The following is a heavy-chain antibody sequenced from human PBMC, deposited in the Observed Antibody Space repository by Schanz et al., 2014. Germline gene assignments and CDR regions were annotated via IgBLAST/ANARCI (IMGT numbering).Heavy chain of an antibody. CDR1: GITFSDYA. J-gene: IGHJ6*02. D-gene: IGHD3-3*01. Sequence: EVQLLESGGALEQPGGSLRLSCAASGITFSDYAMSWVRQAPGKGLEWVSTIASGGSHTFYADSVTGRFTISGDKSKNAPFVQMNSLRVEDTAIYYCAKIWKAHHLTGRPGWSDGMDVWGQGTTV. V-gene: IGHV3-23*01. CDR2: IASGGSHT. CDR3: AKIWKAHHLTGRPGWSDGMDV.